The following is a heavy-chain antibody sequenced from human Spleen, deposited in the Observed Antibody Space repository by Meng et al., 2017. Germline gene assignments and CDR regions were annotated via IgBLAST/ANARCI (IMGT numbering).Heavy chain of an antibody. CDR2: VSDSGTST. D-gene: IGHD1-26*01. J-gene: IGHJ4*02. CDR1: GFTFSSYA. Sequence: EVQLLEFGGGVVQPGGSLGLSCAASGFTFSSYAMSWVRQAPGKRLEWVSTVSDSGTSTYYADSVKGRFTISRDNAKNTLYLQMNSLRAEDTAVYYCAAAWELLPPGHWGQGTLVTVSS. V-gene: IGHV3-23*01. CDR3: AAAWELLPPGH.